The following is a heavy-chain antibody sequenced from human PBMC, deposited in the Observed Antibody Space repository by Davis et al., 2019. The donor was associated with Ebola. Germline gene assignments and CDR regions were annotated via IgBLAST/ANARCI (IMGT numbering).Heavy chain of an antibody. J-gene: IGHJ4*02. V-gene: IGHV3-74*01. CDR3: ARVPSGSYRRYLDY. CDR2: INGDWRKI. CDR1: GFTFRSYW. Sequence: PGGSLRLSCAASGFTFRSYWMHWVRQAPGKGLVWVSRINGDWRKIDYADSVKGRITISRDNAKNTLYLQMNTLRAEDTAVYYCARVPSGSYRRYLDYWGQGTLVTVSS. D-gene: IGHD1-26*01.